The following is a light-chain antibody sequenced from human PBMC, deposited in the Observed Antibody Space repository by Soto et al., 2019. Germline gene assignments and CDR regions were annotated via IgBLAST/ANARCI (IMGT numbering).Light chain of an antibody. Sequence: DIQMTQSPSSLSASVGDRVTITCRASQSISSYLNWYQQKPGTAPKLLMYAASTLHSGVPSRFSGSGSGTDFTLTISSLQREDFATYFCQQSHSTPYTFGQGTKLEI. V-gene: IGKV1-39*01. CDR3: QQSHSTPYT. CDR1: QSISSY. J-gene: IGKJ2*01. CDR2: AAS.